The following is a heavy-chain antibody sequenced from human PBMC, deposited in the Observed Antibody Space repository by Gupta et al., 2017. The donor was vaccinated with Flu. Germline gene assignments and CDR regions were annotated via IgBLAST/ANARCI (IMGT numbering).Heavy chain of an antibody. V-gene: IGHV3-74*01. CDR1: GFAFSNYW. D-gene: IGHD6-6*01. Sequence: EVQMVESGGGLVLPGGSLRLTCATSGFAFSNYWMHWVRQVPGKGLTWVSEINDDGSTTTYAPSVKGRFTISRDNAMNTLYLQMNSLTAEESAVYYCTALAAPTDYWGQGTLVTVSS. CDR3: TALAAPTDY. J-gene: IGHJ4*02. CDR2: INDDGSTT.